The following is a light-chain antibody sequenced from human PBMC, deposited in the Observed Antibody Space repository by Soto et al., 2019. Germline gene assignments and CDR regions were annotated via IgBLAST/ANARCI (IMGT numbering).Light chain of an antibody. CDR2: GTS. V-gene: IGKV3-20*01. CDR3: QQYGSSIT. Sequence: DIVLTQTAGTLSLSPGERATLSVRGMQMVVSSYLAWSQQKPCQAPRLLIYGTSSRATGIPDRFSGSGSGTDFTLTISRLEPEDFAVFYCQQYGSSITFGQGTRLEI. J-gene: IGKJ5*01. CDR1: QMVVSSY.